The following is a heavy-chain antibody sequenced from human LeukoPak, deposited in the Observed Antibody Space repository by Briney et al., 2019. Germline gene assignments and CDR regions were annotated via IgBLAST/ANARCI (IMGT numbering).Heavy chain of an antibody. D-gene: IGHD6-13*01. Sequence: SETLSLTCTVSGGSISSYYWSWIRQPAGKGLEWIGRVYSTGSTYYNPSLKSRVTMSVDTSKNQFSLKLTSVTAADTAPYYCARDRHSSTPYGMDVWGQGTTVTVSS. J-gene: IGHJ6*02. CDR1: GGSISSYY. CDR2: VYSTGST. CDR3: ARDRHSSTPYGMDV. V-gene: IGHV4-4*07.